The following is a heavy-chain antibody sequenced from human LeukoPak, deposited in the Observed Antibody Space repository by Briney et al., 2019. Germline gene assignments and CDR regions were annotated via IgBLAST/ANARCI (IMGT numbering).Heavy chain of an antibody. CDR1: GGTFSSYA. D-gene: IGHD3-22*01. CDR3: ARGVGKASNYDSSGDWPDGGDY. J-gene: IGHJ4*02. Sequence: SVKVSCKASGGTFSSYAISWVRQAPGQGLEWMGGIIPIFGTANYAQKLQGRVTMTTDTSTSTAYMELRSLTSDDTAVYYCARGVGKASNYDSSGDWPDGGDYWGEGTLVTVSS. V-gene: IGHV1-69*05. CDR2: IIPIFGTA.